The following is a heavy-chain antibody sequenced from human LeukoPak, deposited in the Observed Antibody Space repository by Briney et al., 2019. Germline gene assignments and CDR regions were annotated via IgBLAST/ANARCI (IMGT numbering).Heavy chain of an antibody. J-gene: IGHJ3*02. CDR1: GYNFTNYW. CDR2: IYPGDSDT. D-gene: IGHD2-15*01. V-gene: IGHV5-51*01. Sequence: GESLKISCKGSGYNFTNYWIAWVRQMPGKGLEWMGIIYPGDSDTRYSPSFQGQVTISADKSISTAYLQWNSLKASDTAMYYCARRGYCNGENCHSNGFDIWGQGTMVTVSS. CDR3: ARRGYCNGENCHSNGFDI.